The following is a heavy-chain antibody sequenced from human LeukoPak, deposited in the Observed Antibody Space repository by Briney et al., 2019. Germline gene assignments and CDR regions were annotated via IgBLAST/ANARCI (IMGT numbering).Heavy chain of an antibody. Sequence: ASVKVSCKASGYTFTGYNMHMVRHAPRQGLEWGGGINPNSGGTNYAQKFQGRVTMTRDTSISTAYMELSRLRSDDRAVYYCARGESEQQWLPLDYWGQGTLVTVSS. D-gene: IGHD6-19*01. CDR2: INPNSGGT. J-gene: IGHJ4*02. CDR3: ARGESEQQWLPLDY. V-gene: IGHV1-2*02. CDR1: GYTFTGYN.